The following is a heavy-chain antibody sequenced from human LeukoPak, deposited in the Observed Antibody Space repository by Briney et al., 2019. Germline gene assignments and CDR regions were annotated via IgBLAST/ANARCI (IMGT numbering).Heavy chain of an antibody. V-gene: IGHV4-59*01. Sequence: SETLSLTCTVSGGSISSYYWSWIRQPPGKGLECIGYIYYTGSTKYKSSLKSRVTMSLDTSKKQLSLNLTSVTAADTGVYFCARTRRGYTYGFPSRELLKAFDIWGQGTMVPVSS. J-gene: IGHJ3*02. CDR2: IYYTGST. CDR1: GGSISSYY. CDR3: ARTRRGYTYGFPSRELLKAFDI. D-gene: IGHD5-18*01.